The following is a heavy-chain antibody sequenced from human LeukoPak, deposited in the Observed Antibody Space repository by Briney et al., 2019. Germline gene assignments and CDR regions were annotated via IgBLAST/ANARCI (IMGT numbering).Heavy chain of an antibody. CDR2: ISSSGSTI. V-gene: IGHV3-11*04. D-gene: IGHD2-2*01. J-gene: IGHJ4*02. CDR1: GFTFSDYY. Sequence: PGGSLRLSCAASGFTFSDYYMSWIRQAPGKGLEWVSYISSSGSTIYYADSMKGRFTISRDNAKNSLYLQMNSLRAEDTAAYYCARPYCSSTSCPTGYWGQGTLVTVSS. CDR3: ARPYCSSTSCPTGY.